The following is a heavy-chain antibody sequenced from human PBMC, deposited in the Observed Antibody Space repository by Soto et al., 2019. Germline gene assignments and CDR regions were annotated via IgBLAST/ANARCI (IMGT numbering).Heavy chain of an antibody. D-gene: IGHD6-19*01. V-gene: IGHV1-69*02. CDR3: ARIAVAGEAFWFDP. CDR2: IIPILGIA. J-gene: IGHJ5*02. Sequence: QVQLVQSGAEVKKPGSSVKVSCKASGGTFSSYTISWVRQAPGQGLEWMGRIIPILGIANYAQKFQGRVTXXAXKRXSTAYMELSSLRSEDTAVYYCARIAVAGEAFWFDPWGQGTLVTVSS. CDR1: GGTFSSYT.